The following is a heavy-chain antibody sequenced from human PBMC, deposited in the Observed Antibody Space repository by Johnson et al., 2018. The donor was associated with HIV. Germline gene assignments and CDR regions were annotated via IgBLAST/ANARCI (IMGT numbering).Heavy chain of an antibody. J-gene: IGHJ3*02. CDR1: GFTFSSYG. D-gene: IGHD2-21*01. CDR2: IRYDGSNK. CDR3: AKAYCPGCDGFDI. V-gene: IGHV3-30*02. Sequence: QVQLVESGGGLVQPGGSLRLSCAASGFTFSSYGMHWVRQAPGKGLEWVAFIRYDGSNKYYGDSVKGRFTLSRDNSKNTLFLQMDSLRTEDTGVYYCAKAYCPGCDGFDIWGQGTLVTVSS.